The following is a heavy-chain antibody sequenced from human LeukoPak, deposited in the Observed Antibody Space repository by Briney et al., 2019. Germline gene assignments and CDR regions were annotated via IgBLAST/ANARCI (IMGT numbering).Heavy chain of an antibody. CDR3: ARGYYYGSGRRDWFNP. J-gene: IGHJ5*02. Sequence: PSETLSLTCTVSGGSISSYYWSWIRQPAGKGLEWIGRIYTSGSTNYNPSLKSRVTMSVDTSKNQFSLKLSSVTAADTAAYYCARGYYYGSGRRDWFNPWGQGTLVTVSS. CDR1: GGSISSYY. CDR2: IYTSGST. V-gene: IGHV4-4*07. D-gene: IGHD3-10*01.